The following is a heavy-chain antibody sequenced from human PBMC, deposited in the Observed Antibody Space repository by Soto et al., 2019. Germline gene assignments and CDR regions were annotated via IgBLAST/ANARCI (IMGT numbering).Heavy chain of an antibody. J-gene: IGHJ6*02. CDR2: ISSDGSNK. Sequence: QVQLVESGGGVVQPGRSLRLSCAASGFTFSGFAMHWVRQAPGRGLEWVAVISSDGSNKYNADSVEGRFTISRDNSKGTLHLQMNSLRVEDTAVYYCTRADTVPTSELKYYYYGMDVWGQGTTVTVSS. D-gene: IGHD5-18*01. V-gene: IGHV3-30-3*01. CDR3: TRADTVPTSELKYYYYGMDV. CDR1: GFTFSGFA.